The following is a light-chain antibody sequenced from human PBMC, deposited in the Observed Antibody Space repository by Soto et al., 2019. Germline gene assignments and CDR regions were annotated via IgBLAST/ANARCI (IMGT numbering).Light chain of an antibody. CDR3: HQYDSWT. Sequence: DNVLTQPPSTLSLSPGERATLSCRASQSFNSIYLAWYQQKPGQAPRLLIYGASSRATGIPDRFSGSGSGTDFTLTISRLEPEDFAVYYCHQYDSWTFGQGTKVDI. CDR2: GAS. V-gene: IGKV3-20*01. J-gene: IGKJ1*01. CDR1: QSFNSIY.